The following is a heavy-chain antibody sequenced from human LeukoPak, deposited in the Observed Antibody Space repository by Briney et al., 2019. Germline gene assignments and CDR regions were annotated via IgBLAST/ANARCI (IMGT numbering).Heavy chain of an antibody. J-gene: IGHJ4*02. V-gene: IGHV1-3*04. Sequence: ASEKVSCKTSGHIFTTHYIHWMRQAPGQRLEWLGRVNTDNTKSEYSQKFQGRVIITRDTSASTAYMEMSGLRSEDTAMYYCAMSVEMAAIPSFDYWGQGTLVTVSS. CDR1: GHIFTTHY. CDR3: AMSVEMAAIPSFDY. CDR2: VNTDNTKS. D-gene: IGHD5-24*01.